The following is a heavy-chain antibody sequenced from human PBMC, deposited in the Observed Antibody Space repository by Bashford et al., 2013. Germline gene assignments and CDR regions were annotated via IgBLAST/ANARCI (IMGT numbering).Heavy chain of an antibody. CDR3: AKCEHGDYSNSGMDV. D-gene: IGHD4-17*01. CDR1: GFAFDSFG. CDR2: ISHDGYYK. V-gene: IGHV3-30*18. Sequence: GGSLRLSCAASGFAFDSFGMHWVRQAPGKGLEWVALISHDGYYKYYADSVKGRFTISRDNSKNTLYLQTNSLRADDTAVYYCAKCEHGDYSNSGMDVWGQGTTVTVSS. J-gene: IGHJ6*02.